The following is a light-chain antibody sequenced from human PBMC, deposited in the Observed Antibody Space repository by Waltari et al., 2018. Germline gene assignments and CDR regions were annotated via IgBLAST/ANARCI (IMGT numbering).Light chain of an antibody. CDR2: NTN. CDR1: SSNIGTHT. Sequence: VLTQPPSASGTPGQRVTISCSGSSSNIGTHTVTWYQQPPGTAPKLLMYNTNQRPSGVPDRFSGSKSGTSASLAISGLQSEDEADYYCATWDGSLNGPYVFGTGTKVTVL. CDR3: ATWDGSLNGPYV. V-gene: IGLV1-44*01. J-gene: IGLJ1*01.